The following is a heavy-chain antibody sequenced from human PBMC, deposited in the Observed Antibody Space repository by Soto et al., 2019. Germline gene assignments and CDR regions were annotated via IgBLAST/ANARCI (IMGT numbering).Heavy chain of an antibody. CDR3: ARDRLLSCFDI. CDR1: GGTFSSSA. CDR2: IIPIFGTA. D-gene: IGHD4-17*01. Sequence: QVQLVQSGAEVKKPGSSVKVSCTASGGTFSSSAISWVRQAPGQGLEWMGGIIPIFGTANYAQKFQGRVTITADKSSSTAFMELSSLKSEDTAVYYCARDRLLSCFDIWGQGTMVTVSS. V-gene: IGHV1-69*06. J-gene: IGHJ3*02.